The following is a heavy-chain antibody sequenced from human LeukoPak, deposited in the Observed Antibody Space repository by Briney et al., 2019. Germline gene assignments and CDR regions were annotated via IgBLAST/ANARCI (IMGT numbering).Heavy chain of an antibody. J-gene: IGHJ4*02. CDR2: IKRQTDGGTT. D-gene: IGHD1-26*01. Sequence: GGSLRPSCAASEFAFRTAWMSWVGRSPGKGREWVGRIKRQTDGGTTDYAAPVKGRFTISRDDSKNTLYLQMNSLKTEDTAVYYCTTDTQWDFDYWGQGTLVTVSS. CDR1: EFAFRTAW. CDR3: TTDTQWDFDY. V-gene: IGHV3-15*01.